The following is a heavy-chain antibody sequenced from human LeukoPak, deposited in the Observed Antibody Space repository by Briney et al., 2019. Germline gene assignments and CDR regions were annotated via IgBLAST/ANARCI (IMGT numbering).Heavy chain of an antibody. V-gene: IGHV3-9*01. J-gene: IGHJ3*02. Sequence: GGSLRLSCAASGFTFDDYAMHRVRQAPGKGLEWVSGISWNSGSIGYADSVKGRFTISRDNAKNSLYLQMNSLRAEDTALYYCAKVRGVPLQGAFDIWGQGTMVTVSS. CDR1: GFTFDDYA. D-gene: IGHD3-10*01. CDR2: ISWNSGSI. CDR3: AKVRGVPLQGAFDI.